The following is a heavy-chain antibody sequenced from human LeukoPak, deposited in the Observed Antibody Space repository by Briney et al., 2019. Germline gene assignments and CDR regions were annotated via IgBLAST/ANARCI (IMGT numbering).Heavy chain of an antibody. Sequence: KPGGSLRLSCAASGFTFSSYSMNWVRQAPGKGLEWVSSISSSSSYIYYADSVRGRFTISRDNAKNSLYLQMNSLRAEDTAVYYCARADNWSGGAFDIWGQGTMVTVSS. J-gene: IGHJ3*02. CDR1: GFTFSSYS. CDR3: ARADNWSGGAFDI. D-gene: IGHD1-20*01. V-gene: IGHV3-21*01. CDR2: ISSSSSYI.